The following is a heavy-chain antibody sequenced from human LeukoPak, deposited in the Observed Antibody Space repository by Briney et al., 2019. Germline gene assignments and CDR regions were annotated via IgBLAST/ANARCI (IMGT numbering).Heavy chain of an antibody. Sequence: GGSLRLSCAASGFTFTNYAIHWVRQAPGKGLEWVAAISYDGSNKYYGDPVRGRFTISRDNSKNTLYLQMNSLRAEDTAVYYCAKSVSGSYVNGMDVWGQGTTVIVSS. CDR3: AKSVSGSYVNGMDV. CDR2: ISYDGSNK. J-gene: IGHJ6*02. V-gene: IGHV3-30*18. CDR1: GFTFTNYA. D-gene: IGHD3-10*01.